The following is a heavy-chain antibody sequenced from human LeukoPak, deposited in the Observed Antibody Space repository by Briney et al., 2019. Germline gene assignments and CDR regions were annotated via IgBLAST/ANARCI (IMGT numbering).Heavy chain of an antibody. J-gene: IGHJ4*02. CDR3: ATTGYSSGKVDY. CDR2: IYYSGST. D-gene: IGHD6-25*01. Sequence: WVRQHPGKGLEWIGYIYYSGSTYYNPSLKSRVTISVDTSKNQFSLKLSSVTAADTAVYYCATTGYSSGKVDYWGQGTLVTVSS. V-gene: IGHV4-31*02.